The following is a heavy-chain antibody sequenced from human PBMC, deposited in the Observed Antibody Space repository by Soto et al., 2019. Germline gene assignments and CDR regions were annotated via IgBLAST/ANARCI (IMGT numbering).Heavy chain of an antibody. V-gene: IGHV3-33*01. J-gene: IGHJ4*02. CDR1: GFTFSSYG. D-gene: IGHD3-10*01. CDR2: IWYDGSNK. Sequence: PGGSLRLSCAASGFTFSSYGMHWVRQAPGKGLEWVAVIWYDGSNKYYADSVKGRFTISRDNPKNTLYLQMNSLRAEDTAVYYCAREAHYGSGSYHTRPIDYWGQGT. CDR3: AREAHYGSGSYHTRPIDY.